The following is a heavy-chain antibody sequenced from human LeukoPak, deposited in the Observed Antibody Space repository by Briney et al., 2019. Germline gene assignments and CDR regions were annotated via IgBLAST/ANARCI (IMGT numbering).Heavy chain of an antibody. CDR1: GGSFSTYY. V-gene: IGHV4-34*01. Sequence: PSDTLSLTCAVYGGSFSTYYWSWIRQSPGKGLEWIAEINHRGDTNYNPSVKSRVTISVDTSKNQFSLKVRSLTAADTAVYYCARGPTISETGYFDFWGQGTLVTVSS. CDR3: ARGPTISETGYFDF. D-gene: IGHD1-1*01. CDR2: INHRGDT. J-gene: IGHJ4*03.